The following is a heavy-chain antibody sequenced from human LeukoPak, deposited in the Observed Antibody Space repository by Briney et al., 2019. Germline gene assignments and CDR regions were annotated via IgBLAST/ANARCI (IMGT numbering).Heavy chain of an antibody. D-gene: IGHD3-3*01. CDR1: GFTFDDYA. CDR2: ISGSGGST. J-gene: IGHJ6*02. Sequence: GGSLRLSCAASGFTFDDYAMHWVRQAPGKGLEWVSAISGSGGSTYYADSVKGRFTISRDNSKNTLYLQMNSLRAEDTAVYYCAKGDYDFWSGPPGYYYYGMDVWGQGTTVTVSS. CDR3: AKGDYDFWSGPPGYYYYGMDV. V-gene: IGHV3-23*01.